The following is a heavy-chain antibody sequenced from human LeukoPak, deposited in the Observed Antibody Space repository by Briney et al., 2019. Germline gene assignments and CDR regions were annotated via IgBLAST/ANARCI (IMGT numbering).Heavy chain of an antibody. D-gene: IGHD6-19*01. Sequence: GGSLRLSCAASGFTFSSYAMSWVRQAPGKGLDWVSAISGSGGNTYYADSVKGRFTISRDNSKNTLYLQMSSLRAEDTAVYYCTGGGWSTDAFDIWGQGTMVTVSS. J-gene: IGHJ3*02. CDR1: GFTFSSYA. CDR2: ISGSGGNT. V-gene: IGHV3-23*01. CDR3: TGGGWSTDAFDI.